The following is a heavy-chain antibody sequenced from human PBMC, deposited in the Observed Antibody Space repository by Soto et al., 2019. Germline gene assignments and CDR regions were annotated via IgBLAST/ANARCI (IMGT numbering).Heavy chain of an antibody. V-gene: IGHV3-23*01. Sequence: AGGSLRLSCAASIFTFNNYAVSWVRQAPGKGLEWVSAISATGDNTYYADFVEGRFTVSRDNSKNTLYLQMNGLRAEDTAMYYCAKEMSYGRPYDYWGQGTLVTVSS. J-gene: IGHJ4*02. CDR1: IFTFNNYA. D-gene: IGHD1-26*01. CDR3: AKEMSYGRPYDY. CDR2: ISATGDNT.